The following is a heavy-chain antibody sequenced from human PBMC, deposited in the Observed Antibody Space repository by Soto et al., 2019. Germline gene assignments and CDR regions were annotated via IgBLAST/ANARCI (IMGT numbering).Heavy chain of an antibody. CDR2: IGVYNGKT. CDR1: GYTFTKYG. D-gene: IGHD2-2*02. V-gene: IGHV1-18*04. J-gene: IGHJ6*02. Sequence: QEQLVQSGGEVKKPGASVRVSCKASGYTFTKYGITWVRQAPGQGLEWMGWIGVYNGKTNYARKLQGRVIMTADTYSSTAYVELMSLRSDDTAVYYCSRARYCTSPSCYNHYYSGMDIWGQGTTVAVSS. CDR3: SRARYCTSPSCYNHYYSGMDI.